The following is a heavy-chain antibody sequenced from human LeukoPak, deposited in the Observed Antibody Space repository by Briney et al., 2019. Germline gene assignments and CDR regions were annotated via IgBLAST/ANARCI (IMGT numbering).Heavy chain of an antibody. J-gene: IGHJ4*02. CDR3: ARGYCSSATCRHFDY. D-gene: IGHD2-2*01. CDR2: ISVYNGNT. V-gene: IGHV1-18*01. CDR1: GYAFTNYA. Sequence: KPGASVKVSCTASGYAFTNYAISWVRQAPGQGLEWMGWISVYNGNTNYAQKLQGRVTMTADTSTTTAYMELRSLRSDDTAVYYCARGYCSSATCRHFDYWGQGALVTVSS.